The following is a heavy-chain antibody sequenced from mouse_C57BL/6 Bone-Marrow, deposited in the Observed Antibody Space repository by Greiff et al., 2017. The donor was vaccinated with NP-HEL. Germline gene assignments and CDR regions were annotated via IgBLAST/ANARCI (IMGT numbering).Heavy chain of an antibody. V-gene: IGHV1-9*01. Sequence: VKLVESGAYLGKPGASVKLSCKATGYTFTGYRIEWVKQRPGNGVEWSGEIFHGSGSTNYNEKFKGKATFTADTSSNTVYMLLRSLATEDSAICDSAKDDNNGELDYWGQGTSVTVSS. CDR2: IFHGSGST. J-gene: IGHJ4*01. CDR1: GYTFTGYR. CDR3: AKDDNNGELDY. D-gene: IGHD1-3*01.